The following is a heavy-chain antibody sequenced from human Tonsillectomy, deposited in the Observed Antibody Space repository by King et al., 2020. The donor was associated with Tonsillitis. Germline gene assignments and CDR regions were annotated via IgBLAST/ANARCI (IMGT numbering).Heavy chain of an antibody. CDR1: GFTFSDSY. V-gene: IGHV3-11*01. CDR2: MSTRGSTI. Sequence: VQLVESGGTLVRPGGSLRLSCAVSGFTFSDSYMSWIRQAPGKGLEWVSYMSTRGSTISYADSVKGRFTISRDNAKNSLYLQMNSLRAEDTAVYYCARVAGEYFDRWGQGTLVTVAS. J-gene: IGHJ4*02. CDR3: ARVAGEYFDR. D-gene: IGHD7-27*01.